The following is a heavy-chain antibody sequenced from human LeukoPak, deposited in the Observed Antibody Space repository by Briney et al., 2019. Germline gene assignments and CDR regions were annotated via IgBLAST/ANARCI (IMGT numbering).Heavy chain of an antibody. D-gene: IGHD5-24*01. CDR2: ISSSGSTI. CDR3: ARGGRDGYNWFDY. J-gene: IGHJ4*02. CDR1: GFTVSSNH. V-gene: IGHV3-48*03. Sequence: PGGSLRLSRAASGFTVSSNHMSWVRQAPGKGLEWVSYISSSGSTIYYADSVKGRFTISRDNAKNSLYLQMNSLRAEDTAVYYCARGGRDGYNWFDYWGQGTLVTVSS.